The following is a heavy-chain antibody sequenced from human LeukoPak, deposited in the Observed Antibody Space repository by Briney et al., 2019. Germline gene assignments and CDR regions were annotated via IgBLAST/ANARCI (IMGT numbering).Heavy chain of an antibody. CDR2: INPNSGGT. CDR1: GYTFTGYY. V-gene: IGHV1-2*02. J-gene: IGHJ4*02. Sequence: ASVKVSCKASGYTFTGYYMHWVRQAPGQGLEWMGWINPNSGGTNYAQKFQGRVTMTRDTSISTAYMELSRLRSDDTAVYYCARDGGGYYHDSSGELNYWGQGTLVTVSP. D-gene: IGHD3-22*01. CDR3: ARDGGGYYHDSSGELNY.